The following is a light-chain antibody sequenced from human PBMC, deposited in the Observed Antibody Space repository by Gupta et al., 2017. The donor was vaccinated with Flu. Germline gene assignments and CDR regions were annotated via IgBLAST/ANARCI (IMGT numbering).Light chain of an antibody. CDR1: QGISAW. CDR3: QRTDNFPWT. Sequence: ITCRASQGISAWLAWYQQKPGKAPKLLMSAASSVESGVPTRFSGSGSGTDFTLTISRLQPEDFATYYCQRTDNFPWTFGQGTKVEIK. J-gene: IGKJ1*01. V-gene: IGKV1-12*01. CDR2: AAS.